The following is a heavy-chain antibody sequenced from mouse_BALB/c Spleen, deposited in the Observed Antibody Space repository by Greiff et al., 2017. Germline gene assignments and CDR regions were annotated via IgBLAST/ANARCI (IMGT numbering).Heavy chain of an antibody. Sequence: EVHLVESGPELVKPGASVKISCKASGYSFTGYFMNWVMQSHGKSLEWIGRINPYNGDTFYNQKFKGKATLTVDKSSSTAHMELRSLASEDSAVYYCARGITVPYYYAMDYWGQGTSVTVSS. CDR3: ARGITVPYYYAMDY. CDR1: GYSFTGYF. CDR2: INPYNGDT. D-gene: IGHD2-4*01. V-gene: IGHV1-20*02. J-gene: IGHJ4*01.